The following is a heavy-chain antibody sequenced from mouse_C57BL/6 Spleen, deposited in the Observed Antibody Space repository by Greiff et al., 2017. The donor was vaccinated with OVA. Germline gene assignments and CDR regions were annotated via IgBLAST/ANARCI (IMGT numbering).Heavy chain of an antibody. J-gene: IGHJ2*01. D-gene: IGHD1-1*01. V-gene: IGHV1-59*01. Sequence: VQLQQPGAELVRPGTSVKLSCKASGYTFTSYWMHWVKQRPGQGLEWIGVIDPSDSYTNYNQKFKGKATLTVDTSSSTAYMQLSSLTSEDSAVYYCVKGITTVVATDFDYWGQGTTLTVSS. CDR1: GYTFTSYW. CDR2: IDPSDSYT. CDR3: VKGITTVVATDFDY.